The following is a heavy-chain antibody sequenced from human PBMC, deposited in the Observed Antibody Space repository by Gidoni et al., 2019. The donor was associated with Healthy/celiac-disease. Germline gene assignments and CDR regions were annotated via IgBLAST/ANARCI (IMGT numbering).Heavy chain of an antibody. CDR1: GFTFDDYA. D-gene: IGHD1-26*01. CDR3: AKGIVGARRYYYGMDV. Sequence: EVQLVESGGGVVQPGGSLRLSCAASGFTFDDYAMHWVRQAPGKGLEWVSLISGDGGSTYYADSVKGRFTISRDNSKNSLYLQMNSLRTEDTALYYCAKGIVGARRYYYGMDVWGQGTTVTVSS. V-gene: IGHV3-43*02. J-gene: IGHJ6*02. CDR2: ISGDGGST.